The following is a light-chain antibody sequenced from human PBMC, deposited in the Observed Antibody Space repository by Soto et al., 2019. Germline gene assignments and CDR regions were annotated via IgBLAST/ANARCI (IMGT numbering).Light chain of an antibody. CDR3: QQYGTSPRT. CDR2: GAS. J-gene: IGKJ1*01. Sequence: EIVLTQSPGTMSLSPGERVTLSCRASQTVTRSYLAWYQQKPGQAPRLLIYGASIRATGIPDRFSGSGSGTDLTLTISRLEPEDFAVYYCQQYGTSPRTFGQGTKVAIK. CDR1: QTVTRSY. V-gene: IGKV3-20*01.